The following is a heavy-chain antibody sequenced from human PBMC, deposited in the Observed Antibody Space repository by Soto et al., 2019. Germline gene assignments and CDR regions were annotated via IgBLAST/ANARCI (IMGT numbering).Heavy chain of an antibody. CDR3: ATRYCSSTSCYEDYFDY. J-gene: IGHJ4*02. CDR1: GGTFSSYT. Sequence: SVKVSCKASGGTFSSYTISWVRQAPGQGLEWMGRIIPILGIANYAQKFQGRVTITADKSTSTAYMELSSLRSEDTAVYYCATRYCSSTSCYEDYFDYWRQGTLVTVSS. D-gene: IGHD2-2*01. CDR2: IIPILGIA. V-gene: IGHV1-69*02.